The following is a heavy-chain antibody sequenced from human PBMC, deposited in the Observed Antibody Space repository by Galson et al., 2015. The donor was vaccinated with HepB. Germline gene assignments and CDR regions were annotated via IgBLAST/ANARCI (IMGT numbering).Heavy chain of an antibody. CDR3: ARGQFSDSGSYYPSYFDY. V-gene: IGHV3-30-3*01. Sequence: SLRLSCAASGFTFSSYAMHWVRQAPGKGLEWVAVISYDGSNKYYADSVKGRFTISRDNSKNTLYLQMNSLRAEDTAVYYCARGQFSDSGSYYPSYFDYWGQGTLVTVSS. D-gene: IGHD1-26*01. CDR1: GFTFSSYA. J-gene: IGHJ4*02. CDR2: ISYDGSNK.